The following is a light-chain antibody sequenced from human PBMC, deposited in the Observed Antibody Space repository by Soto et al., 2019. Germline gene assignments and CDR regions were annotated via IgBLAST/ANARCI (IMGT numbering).Light chain of an antibody. J-gene: IGLJ2*01. CDR3: QTWGTGILV. V-gene: IGLV4-69*01. CDR1: SRHSSYA. Sequence: QSVLTQSPSASASLGASVKLTCTLRSRHSSYAIAWHQQQPEKGPRYLMKLNSDGRHTKGDGIPDRFSGSSSGTERYLTISSLQSEDEADYYCQTWGTGILVFGGGTKVTVL. CDR2: LNSDGRH.